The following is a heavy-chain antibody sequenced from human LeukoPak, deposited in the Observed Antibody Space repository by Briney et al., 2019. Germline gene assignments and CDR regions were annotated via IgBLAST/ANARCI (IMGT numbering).Heavy chain of an antibody. CDR1: GGSISSYY. D-gene: IGHD5-12*01. J-gene: IGHJ2*01. CDR3: ARDGSPAYWYFDL. V-gene: IGHV4-59*12. CDR2: IYYSGST. Sequence: PSETLSLTCTVSGGSISSYYWSWIRQPPGKGLEWIGYIYYSGSTYYNPSLKSRVTISVDTSKNQFSLKLSSVTAADTAVYYCARDGSPAYWYFDLWGRGTLVTVSS.